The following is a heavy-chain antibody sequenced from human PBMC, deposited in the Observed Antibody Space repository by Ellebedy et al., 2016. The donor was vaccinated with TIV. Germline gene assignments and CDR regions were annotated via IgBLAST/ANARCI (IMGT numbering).Heavy chain of an antibody. V-gene: IGHV3-23*01. Sequence: GGSLRLSCAASGFSFSSYSMNWVRQAPGKGLEWVSSISGSGGSTFYADSVKGRFTISRDNSKNMLYLQMNSLRAEDTAAHYCAKGMDYFDYWGQGTLVTVSS. CDR2: ISGSGGST. CDR3: AKGMDYFDY. D-gene: IGHD5-24*01. J-gene: IGHJ4*02. CDR1: GFSFSSYS.